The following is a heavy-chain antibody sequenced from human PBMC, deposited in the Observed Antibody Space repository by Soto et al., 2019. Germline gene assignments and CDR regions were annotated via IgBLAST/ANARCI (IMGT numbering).Heavy chain of an antibody. Sequence: RGSLILSCAASVFNFRVEAMSWVRQAPGKGLEWISALTPGGETTYYINSVKGRFTISRDNAKDTLFLQMNSLTDADTAIYYCVKDSPVSGKYQDLDYWGQGTLVTVSS. CDR2: LTPGGETT. CDR1: VFNFRVEA. CDR3: VKDSPVSGKYQDLDY. V-gene: IGHV3-23*01. J-gene: IGHJ4*02. D-gene: IGHD1-26*01.